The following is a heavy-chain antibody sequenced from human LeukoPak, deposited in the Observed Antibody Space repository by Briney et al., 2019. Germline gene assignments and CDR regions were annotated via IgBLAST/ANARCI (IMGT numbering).Heavy chain of an antibody. CDR1: GFTFTNYW. Sequence: GGSLRLSCAASGFTFTNYWMSWVRQAPGKGLEWVSYISSSGSTIYYADSVRGRFTISRDNAKNSLYLQMNSLRAEDTAVYYCAELGITMIGGVWGKGTTVTISS. CDR3: AELGITMIGGV. V-gene: IGHV3-48*04. D-gene: IGHD3-10*02. J-gene: IGHJ6*04. CDR2: ISSSGSTI.